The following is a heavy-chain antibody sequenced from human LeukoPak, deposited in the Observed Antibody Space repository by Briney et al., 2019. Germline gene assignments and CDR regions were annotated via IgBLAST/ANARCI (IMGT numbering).Heavy chain of an antibody. CDR3: AKSGLTMALRGGFDY. D-gene: IGHD3-3*01. J-gene: IGHJ4*02. CDR1: GGSFSGYY. CDR2: INHSGNT. Sequence: ASETLSLTCAVYGGSFSGYYWSWIRQPPGKGLEWIGEINHSGNTNYNPSLKSRVTISVDTSKNQFSLKLSSVTAADTAVYYCAKSGLTMALRGGFDYWGQGTLVTVSS. V-gene: IGHV4-34*01.